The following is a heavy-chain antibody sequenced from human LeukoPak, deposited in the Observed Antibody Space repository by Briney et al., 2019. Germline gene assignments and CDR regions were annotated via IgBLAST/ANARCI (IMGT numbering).Heavy chain of an antibody. CDR3: ARGRVALSPFDI. CDR2: IYYSGST. Sequence: SETLSLTCTVSGGSISGYYWTWIRQPPGKGLEWIGSIYYSGSTNYNPSLKSRVTISVDTSKGQFSLQVRSVTAAGTAVYYCARGRVALSPFDIWGQGTVVTVSS. CDR1: GGSISGYY. D-gene: IGHD2-15*01. J-gene: IGHJ3*02. V-gene: IGHV4-59*01.